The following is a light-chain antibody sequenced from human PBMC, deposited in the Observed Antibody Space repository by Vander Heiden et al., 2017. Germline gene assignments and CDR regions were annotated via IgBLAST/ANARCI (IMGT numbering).Light chain of an antibody. CDR2: WAS. CDR3: QQYYSTPHT. J-gene: IGKJ4*01. Sequence: IVMTQSPSSLAVSLGERATINCKSSQSVLYSSNNKNYLAWYQQKPGQPPKLLIYWASTRESGVPDRFSGSGSGTDFTLTISSLQAEDVAVYYCQQYYSTPHTFGGGTKVEIK. V-gene: IGKV4-1*01. CDR1: QSVLYSSNNKNY.